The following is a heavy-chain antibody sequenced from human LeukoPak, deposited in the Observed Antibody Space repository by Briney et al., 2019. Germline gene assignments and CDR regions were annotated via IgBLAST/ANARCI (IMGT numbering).Heavy chain of an antibody. Sequence: SETLSLTCIVSGGSISSYYWSWIQQPPGKGLEWIGYIYYSGSTNYNPSLKSRVTISVDTSKNQFSLKLSSVTAADTAVYYCARGLMMAVAGRGEFHYWGQGTLVTVSS. V-gene: IGHV4-59*01. CDR3: ARGLMMAVAGRGEFHY. CDR1: GGSISSYY. J-gene: IGHJ4*02. D-gene: IGHD6-13*01. CDR2: IYYSGST.